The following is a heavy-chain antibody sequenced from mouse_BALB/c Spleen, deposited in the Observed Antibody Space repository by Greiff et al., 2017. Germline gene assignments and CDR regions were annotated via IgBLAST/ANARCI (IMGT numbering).Heavy chain of an antibody. CDR3: TRKGTDY. Sequence: QVQLQQPGAELVRPGASVKLSCKASGYTFTSYWINWVKQRPGQGLEWIGNIYPSDSYTNYNQKFKDKATLTVDKSSSTAYMQLSSPTAEDSAVYYGTRKGTDYWGQGTTLTVSS. J-gene: IGHJ2*01. V-gene: IGHV1-69*02. D-gene: IGHD3-3*01. CDR2: IYPSDSYT. CDR1: GYTFTSYW.